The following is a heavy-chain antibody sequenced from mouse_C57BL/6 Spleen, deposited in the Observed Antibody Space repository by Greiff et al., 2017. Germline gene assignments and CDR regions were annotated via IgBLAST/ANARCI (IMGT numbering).Heavy chain of an antibody. D-gene: IGHD1-1*01. CDR1: GYTFTSYW. V-gene: IGHV1-55*01. Sequence: VQLQQPGAELVKPGASVKMSCKASGYTFTSYWITWVKQRPGQGLEWIGDIYPGSGRTNSNEKFKSKATLTVDTSSSTAYMQLSSLTSEDAAVFYCSSSLLGYYGFGYWGQGTTLTVSS. CDR3: SSSLLGYYGFGY. CDR2: IYPGSGRT. J-gene: IGHJ2*01.